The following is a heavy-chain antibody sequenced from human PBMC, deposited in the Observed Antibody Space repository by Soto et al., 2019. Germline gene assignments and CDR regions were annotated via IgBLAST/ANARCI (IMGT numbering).Heavy chain of an antibody. D-gene: IGHD3-22*01. CDR2: IYYSGST. V-gene: IGHV4-59*01. J-gene: IGHJ4*02. Sequence: SETLSLTCTVSGGSISSYYWSWIRQPPGKGLEWIGYIYYSGSTNYNPSLKSRVTISVDTSKNQFSLKLSSVTAADTAVYYCARTYYYDSSGFNFDYWGQGTLVTVAS. CDR3: ARTYYYDSSGFNFDY. CDR1: GGSISSYY.